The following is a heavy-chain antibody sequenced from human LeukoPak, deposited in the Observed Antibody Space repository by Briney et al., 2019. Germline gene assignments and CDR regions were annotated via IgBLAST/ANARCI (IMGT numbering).Heavy chain of an antibody. CDR2: INWNGCST. Sequence: PGGSLRLSCAASGFTFDDYGMSWVRQAPGKGLEWVSGINWNGCSTVYADSVKGRFTISRDNAKNSLYLQMNSLRAEDTALYYCARVVGCGGDCNGGLDYWGQGTLVTVSS. D-gene: IGHD2-21*02. CDR3: ARVVGCGGDCNGGLDY. CDR1: GFTFDDYG. V-gene: IGHV3-20*04. J-gene: IGHJ4*02.